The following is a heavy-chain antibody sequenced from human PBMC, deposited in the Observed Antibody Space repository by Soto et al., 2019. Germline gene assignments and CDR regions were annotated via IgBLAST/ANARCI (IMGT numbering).Heavy chain of an antibody. CDR1: GVSITPYY. CDR3: ARGPYCGDECYFAY. J-gene: IGHJ4*02. V-gene: IGHV4-4*07. CDR2: ISHTGTT. D-gene: IGHD2-21*01. Sequence: SETLSLTCSVFGVSITPYYWSWIRQPAGKGLEWIGRISHTGTTNSNPSLEGRVTMSVDPSKNQISLRLSSATAADTATYYCARGPYCGDECYFAYWGQGALVTVSS.